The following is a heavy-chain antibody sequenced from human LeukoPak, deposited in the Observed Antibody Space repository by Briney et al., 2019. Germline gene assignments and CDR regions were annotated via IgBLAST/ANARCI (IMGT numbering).Heavy chain of an antibody. CDR3: ARIGGNSGGYSTFYYYYGMDV. CDR2: ISYDGTNK. D-gene: IGHD6-19*01. V-gene: IGHV3-30-3*01. J-gene: IGHJ6*02. Sequence: GGSLRLSCAVSGFTFSSYAMHWVRQAPGKGLEWVAVISYDGTNKRHADSVKGRFTISRDNSENTLYLQMNNLRPEDMAVYYCARIGGNSGGYSTFYYYYGMDVWGQGTTVTVSS. CDR1: GFTFSSYA.